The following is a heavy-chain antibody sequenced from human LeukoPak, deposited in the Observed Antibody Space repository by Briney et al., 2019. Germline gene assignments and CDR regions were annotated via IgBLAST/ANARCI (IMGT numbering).Heavy chain of an antibody. CDR3: ASYSSGWYPGGVDY. J-gene: IGHJ4*02. V-gene: IGHV4-39*01. D-gene: IGHD6-19*01. CDR2: IYYSGST. Sequence: SETLSLTCTVSGGSISSSSYYWGWIRQPPGKGLEWIGSIYYSGSTYYNPSLKSRVTISVDTSKNQFSLKLSSVTAADTAVYCCASYSSGWYPGGVDYWGQGTLVTVSS. CDR1: GGSISSSSYY.